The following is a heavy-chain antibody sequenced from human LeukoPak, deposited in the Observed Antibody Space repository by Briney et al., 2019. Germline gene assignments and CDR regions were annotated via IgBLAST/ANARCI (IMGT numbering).Heavy chain of an antibody. D-gene: IGHD6-25*01. CDR3: AILRSDAAS. CDR1: GYPFTSYY. J-gene: IGHJ4*02. CDR2: INPSAGTT. Sequence: ASVKVSCKASGYPFTSYYVHWVRQAPGQGLEWMGVINPSAGTTIYAQMFRGRVTMTRDTSTSTVYMELSSLRSEDTAVYFCAILRSDAASWGQGTLVTVSS. V-gene: IGHV1-46*01.